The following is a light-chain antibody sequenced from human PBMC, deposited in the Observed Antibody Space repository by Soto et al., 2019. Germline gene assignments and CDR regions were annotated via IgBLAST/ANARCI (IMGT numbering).Light chain of an antibody. Sequence: QSALTQPASVSGSPGQSITISCTGTSSDVGSYNLVSWYQQHPGKAPKLMIYEGSKRPSGVSNRSSGSKSGNTASLTISGLQAEDEADYYCCSYAGSSTLDVVFGGGTKVTVL. CDR3: CSYAGSSTLDVV. V-gene: IGLV2-23*01. J-gene: IGLJ2*01. CDR2: EGS. CDR1: SSDVGSYNL.